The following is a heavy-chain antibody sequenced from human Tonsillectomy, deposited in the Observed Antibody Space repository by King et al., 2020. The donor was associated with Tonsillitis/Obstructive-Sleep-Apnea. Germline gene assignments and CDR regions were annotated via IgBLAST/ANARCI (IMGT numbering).Heavy chain of an antibody. D-gene: IGHD6-13*01. CDR2: IYPGDSDT. CDR3: ARHPYSSSWYTFYYYMDV. Sequence: QLVQYGAEVKKPGESLKISCKGSGYSFTSYWIGWVRQMPGKGLEWMGIIYPGDSDTRYSPSFQGQVTISADKSISTAYLQWSSLKASDTAMYYCARHPYSSSWYTFYYYMDVWGKGTTVTVSS. V-gene: IGHV5-51*01. J-gene: IGHJ6*03. CDR1: GYSFTSYW.